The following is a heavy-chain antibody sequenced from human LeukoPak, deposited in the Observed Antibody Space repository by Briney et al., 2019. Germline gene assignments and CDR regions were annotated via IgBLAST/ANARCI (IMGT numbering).Heavy chain of an antibody. CDR1: GFTFSSYS. CDR3: ARTPTISTD. Sequence: GGSLRLSCAASGFTFSSYSMNWVRQAPGKGLEWVSSISSSSSYTYYADSVKGRFTISRDNAKNSLYLQMNSLRAEDTAVYYCARTPTISTDWGQGTLVTVSS. CDR2: ISSSSSYT. J-gene: IGHJ4*02. V-gene: IGHV3-21*01. D-gene: IGHD3-3*01.